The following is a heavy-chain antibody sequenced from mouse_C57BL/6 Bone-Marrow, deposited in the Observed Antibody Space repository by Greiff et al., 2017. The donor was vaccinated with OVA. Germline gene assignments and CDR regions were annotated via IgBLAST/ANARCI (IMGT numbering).Heavy chain of an antibody. CDR3: ASFYGLSYWYFDV. D-gene: IGHD1-1*01. CDR1: GFSLTSYG. V-gene: IGHV2-2*01. J-gene: IGHJ1*03. Sequence: VQLQQSGPGLVQPSQSLSITCTVSGFSLTSYGVHWVRQSPGKGLEWLGVIWSGGSTDYNAAFISRLSISKDNSKSQVFFKMSSLQADDTAIYYCASFYGLSYWYFDVWGTGTTVTVSS. CDR2: IWSGGST.